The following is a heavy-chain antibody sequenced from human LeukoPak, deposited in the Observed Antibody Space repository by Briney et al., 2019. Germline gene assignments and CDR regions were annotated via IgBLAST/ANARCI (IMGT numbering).Heavy chain of an antibody. CDR1: GFTFSSYA. D-gene: IGHD5-12*01. CDR2: ISGSDGRT. J-gene: IGHJ4*02. CDR3: ATRKYSGYDLDFDY. Sequence: GGSLRLSCAASGFTFSSYAMSWVPQAPGKGLEWVSAISGSDGRTYYADSVKGRFTISRDNSKNTLYLQMNSLRAEDTAVYYCATRKYSGYDLDFDYWGQGTLVTVSS. V-gene: IGHV3-23*01.